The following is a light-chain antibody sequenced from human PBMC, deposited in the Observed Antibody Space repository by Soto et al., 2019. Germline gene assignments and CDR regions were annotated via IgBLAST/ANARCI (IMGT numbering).Light chain of an antibody. Sequence: QSVLTQPRSVSGSPGQSVTISCTGTSSDVGGYNYVSWYQQHPGKAPKRMIYDVYKRPSGVPDRFSGSKSGNTASLTISGLQAEDEADYYCCSYAGSYTLVFGTGTKVTVL. CDR2: DVY. CDR1: SSDVGGYNY. CDR3: CSYAGSYTLV. V-gene: IGLV2-11*01. J-gene: IGLJ1*01.